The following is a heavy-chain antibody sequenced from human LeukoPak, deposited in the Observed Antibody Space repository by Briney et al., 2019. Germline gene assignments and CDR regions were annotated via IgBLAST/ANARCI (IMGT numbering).Heavy chain of an antibody. D-gene: IGHD6-19*01. V-gene: IGHV3-23*01. CDR1: GFTFSSYA. Sequence: GGSLRLSCAASGFTFSSYAMSWVRQAPGKGLEWVSAISGSGGSTYYADSVKGRFTISRDNSKNTLYLQMNSLRAEDTAVYYCAKVVGSSGLWPKVAFDIWGQGTMVTVSS. CDR3: AKVVGSSGLWPKVAFDI. J-gene: IGHJ3*02. CDR2: ISGSGGST.